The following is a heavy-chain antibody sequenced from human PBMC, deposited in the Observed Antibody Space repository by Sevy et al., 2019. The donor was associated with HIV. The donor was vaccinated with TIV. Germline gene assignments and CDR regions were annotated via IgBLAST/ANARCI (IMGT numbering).Heavy chain of an antibody. CDR3: TTQRGYDFWSGLAPYGMDV. CDR1: GSTFRDYA. CDR2: MRSNAYGGTT. Sequence: GGSLRLSCTASGSTFRDYAVSWFRQAPGKGLEWVGFMRSNAYGGTTEYAGSVKGRFTMSRDDSKTIAYLQMNSLKTDDTAMYYCTTQRGYDFWSGLAPYGMDVWGQGTTVTVSS. D-gene: IGHD3-3*01. J-gene: IGHJ6*02. V-gene: IGHV3-49*03.